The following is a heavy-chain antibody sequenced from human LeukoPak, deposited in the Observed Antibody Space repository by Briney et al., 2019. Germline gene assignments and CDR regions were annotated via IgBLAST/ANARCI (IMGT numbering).Heavy chain of an antibody. J-gene: IGHJ4*02. CDR3: ARGHSGSYLDY. CDR2: IKQDGSEK. Sequence: GGSLRLSCVVSEFTFSSYWMSWVRQAPGKGLEWVANIKQDGSEKYYVDSVKGRFTISRDNAKNSLYLQMNSLRAEDTAVYYCARGHSGSYLDYWGQGTLVTVSS. D-gene: IGHD1-26*01. V-gene: IGHV3-7*01. CDR1: EFTFSSYW.